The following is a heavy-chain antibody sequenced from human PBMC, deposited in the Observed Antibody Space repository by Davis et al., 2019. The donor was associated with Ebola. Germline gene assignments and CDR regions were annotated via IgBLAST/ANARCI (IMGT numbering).Heavy chain of an antibody. CDR2: IYISGLT. CDR3: ARDTNYRDALDI. D-gene: IGHD1-7*01. CDR1: GRFTVGSNY. J-gene: IGHJ3*02. Sequence: GGSLRLSCAASGRFTVGSNYMTCVRDPPGRWLEWVSVIYISGLTYYADSVRGRFTVSRDTSKNTLYLQMNSLRAEDTAVYYCARDTNYRDALDIWGQGTLVTVSS. V-gene: IGHV3-66*01.